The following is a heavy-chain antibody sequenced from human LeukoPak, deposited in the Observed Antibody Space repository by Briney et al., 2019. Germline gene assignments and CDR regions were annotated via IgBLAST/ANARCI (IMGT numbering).Heavy chain of an antibody. D-gene: IGHD3-10*01. CDR1: VGAPSGYY. CDR2: INHSVST. CDR3: ARERKAVLLWFGESRSGAFAI. Sequence: SQTLSPTPALYVGAPSGYYWSSIPEPPGKGLGCSGEINHSVSTNYNPSPKSRVTISVDTPKNQCSLKLSSVTAPHTAVCYRARERKAVLLWFGESRSGAFAIWGQGTMVTVSS. V-gene: IGHV4-34*01. J-gene: IGHJ3*02.